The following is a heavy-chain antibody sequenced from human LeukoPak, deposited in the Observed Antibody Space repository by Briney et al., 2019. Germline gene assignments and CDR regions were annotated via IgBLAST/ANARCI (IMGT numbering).Heavy chain of an antibody. CDR3: ARDLDYYDSSGSQTPGYMDV. J-gene: IGHJ6*03. CDR2: IIPIFGTA. V-gene: IGHV1-69*05. Sequence: ASVKVSCKASGGTFSSYAISWVRQAPGQGLEWMGRIIPIFGTANYAQKFQGRVTITTDESTSTAYMELSSLRSGDTAVYYCARDLDYYDSSGSQTPGYMDVWGKGTTVTVSS. CDR1: GGTFSSYA. D-gene: IGHD3-22*01.